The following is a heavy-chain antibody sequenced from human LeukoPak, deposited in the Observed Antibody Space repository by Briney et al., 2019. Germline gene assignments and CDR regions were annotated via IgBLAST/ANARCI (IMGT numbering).Heavy chain of an antibody. D-gene: IGHD4-23*01. V-gene: IGHV3-23*01. CDR3: AKARSVTLTTVVTPSDP. CDR2: ISGSGGST. J-gene: IGHJ5*02. Sequence: GGSLRLSCAASGFTFSSYAMSWVRQAPGKGLEWVSAISGSGGSTYYADSVKGRFTISRDNSKNTLYLQMNSLRAEDTAVYYCAKARSVTLTTVVTPSDPWGQGTLVTVSS. CDR1: GFTFSSYA.